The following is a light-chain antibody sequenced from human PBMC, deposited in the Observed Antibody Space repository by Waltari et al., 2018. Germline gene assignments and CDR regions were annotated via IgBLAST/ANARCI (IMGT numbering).Light chain of an antibody. CDR2: KDT. CDR1: ALSKQY. Sequence: SFELTQLPSLSVSPGQTARITCSGDALSKQYAHWHQQRPGLAPVLVIYKDTERPSGIPERFSGSSSGTTVTLTISGVQAEDEADYYCQSADSSGSVVFGGGTKLTVL. V-gene: IGLV3-25*03. J-gene: IGLJ2*01. CDR3: QSADSSGSVV.